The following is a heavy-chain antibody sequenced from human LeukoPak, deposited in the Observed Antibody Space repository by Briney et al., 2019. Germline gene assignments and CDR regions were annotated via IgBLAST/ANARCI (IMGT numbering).Heavy chain of an antibody. D-gene: IGHD3-16*01. CDR1: GFTFSSHA. J-gene: IGHJ4*02. CDR3: AKENSYYDYVWGSRTYYFDY. Sequence: GGSLRLSCAASGFTFSSHAMSWVHQAPGKGLEWVSAISGSGGSTYYADSVKGRFTISRDNSKNTLYLQMNSLRAEDTAVYYCAKENSYYDYVWGSRTYYFDYWGQGTLVTVSS. CDR2: ISGSGGST. V-gene: IGHV3-23*01.